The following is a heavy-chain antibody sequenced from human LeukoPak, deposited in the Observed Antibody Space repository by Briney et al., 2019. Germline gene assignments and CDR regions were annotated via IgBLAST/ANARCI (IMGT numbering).Heavy chain of an antibody. V-gene: IGHV5-51*01. CDR3: ARRDGYCSSTSCYADYYYGMDV. CDR1: GYSLTSYW. D-gene: IGHD2-2*01. Sequence: HGESLKISCKGSGYSLTSYWIGWVRQMPGKGLGWMGIIYPGDSDTTYSPSFQGQVAISADKSISTAYLQWSSLKASDTAMYYCARRDGYCSSTSCYADYYYGMDVWGQGTTVTVSS. CDR2: IYPGDSDT. J-gene: IGHJ6*02.